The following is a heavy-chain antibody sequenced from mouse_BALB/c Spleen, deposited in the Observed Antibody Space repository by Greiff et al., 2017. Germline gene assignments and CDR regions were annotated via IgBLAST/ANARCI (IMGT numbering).Heavy chain of an antibody. CDR1: GFTFSSYA. V-gene: IGHV5-9-3*01. J-gene: IGHJ2*01. CDR2: ISSGGSYT. CDR3: ARARGNYGGDFDY. Sequence: EVKLMESGGGLVKPGGSLKLSCAASGFTFSSYAMSWVRQTPEKRLEWVATISSGGSYTYYPDSVKGRFTISRDNAKNTLYLQMSSLRSEDTAMYYCARARGNYGGDFDYWGQGTTLTVSS. D-gene: IGHD2-1*01.